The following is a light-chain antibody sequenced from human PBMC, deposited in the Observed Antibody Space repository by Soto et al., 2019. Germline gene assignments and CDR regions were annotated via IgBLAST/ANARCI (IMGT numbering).Light chain of an antibody. CDR1: QSVSSSY. J-gene: IGKJ1*01. CDR3: QQYGSPLWT. Sequence: EIVFTQSPGTLSLSPGEEATLSCRASQSVSSSYLAWYQQKPGQAPRLLIYGASSRATGIPDRFSGSGSGTDFTLTISRLEPEDFAVYYCQQYGSPLWTFGQGTKVDIK. V-gene: IGKV3-20*01. CDR2: GAS.